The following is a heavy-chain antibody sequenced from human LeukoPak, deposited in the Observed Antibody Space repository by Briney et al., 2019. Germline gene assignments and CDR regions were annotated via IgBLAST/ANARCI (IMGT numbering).Heavy chain of an antibody. Sequence: PGGSLRLSCAASGFTFSSYAMSWVRQAPGKGLEWVSAISGSGGSTYYADSVKGRFTISRDNSKNTLYLQMNSLRAEDTAVYCCAKGDYSGYDPMIWGQGTMVTVSS. V-gene: IGHV3-23*01. J-gene: IGHJ3*02. CDR1: GFTFSSYA. D-gene: IGHD5-12*01. CDR3: AKGDYSGYDPMI. CDR2: ISGSGGST.